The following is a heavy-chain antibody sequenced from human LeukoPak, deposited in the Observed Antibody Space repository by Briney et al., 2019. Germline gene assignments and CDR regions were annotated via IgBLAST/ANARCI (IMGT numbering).Heavy chain of an antibody. CDR1: GFTFSSYA. CDR3: ARGRSGWLYGMDV. CDR2: ISYDGSNK. J-gene: IGHJ6*02. Sequence: GGSLRLSCAASGFTFSSYAMHWVRQAPGKGLEWVAVISYDGSNKYYADSVKGRFTISRDNSKNTLYLQMNSLRAEDTAVYYCARGRSGWLYGMDVWGQGTTVTVSS. D-gene: IGHD6-19*01. V-gene: IGHV3-30-3*01.